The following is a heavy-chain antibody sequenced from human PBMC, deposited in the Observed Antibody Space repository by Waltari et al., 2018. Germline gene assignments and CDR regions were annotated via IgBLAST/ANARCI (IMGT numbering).Heavy chain of an antibody. Sequence: QVQRVQSGAEVKKPGASVKVSCKVSGYTLTELSMHWVRQAPGKGLEWMGGFDPEDVETIYAQKVQGIVTMTEDTSTDPAYMELSRLRSEDTAVYYCATPRLVYYYGMDVWGQGTTVTVSS. D-gene: IGHD2-15*01. V-gene: IGHV1-24*01. CDR2: FDPEDVET. J-gene: IGHJ6*02. CDR3: ATPRLVYYYGMDV. CDR1: GYTLTELS.